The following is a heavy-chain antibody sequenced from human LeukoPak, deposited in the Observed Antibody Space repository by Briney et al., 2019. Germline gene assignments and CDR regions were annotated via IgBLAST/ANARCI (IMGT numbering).Heavy chain of an antibody. CDR3: ARTIVGATPSDY. Sequence: GGSLRLSCAASGFTFSDYYMSWIRQAPGKGLEWVSYISNTGTYTNYADSVKGRFTISRDNAKNSLYLQMNSLRAEDTAVYYCARTIVGATPSDYWGQGTLVTVSS. J-gene: IGHJ4*02. D-gene: IGHD1-26*01. V-gene: IGHV3-11*03. CDR2: ISNTGTYT. CDR1: GFTFSDYY.